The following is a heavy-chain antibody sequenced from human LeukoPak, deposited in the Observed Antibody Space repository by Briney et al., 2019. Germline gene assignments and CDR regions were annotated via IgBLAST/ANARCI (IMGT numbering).Heavy chain of an antibody. Sequence: GGSLRLSCAASGFTFSSYAMHWVRQAPGKGLEWVAVISYDGSNKYYADSVKGRFTISRDNSKNTLYLQMNSLRAEDTAVYYCARDGYDDRAFDIWGQGTMVTVSS. J-gene: IGHJ3*02. CDR2: ISYDGSNK. D-gene: IGHD3-3*01. V-gene: IGHV3-30-3*01. CDR3: ARDGYDDRAFDI. CDR1: GFTFSSYA.